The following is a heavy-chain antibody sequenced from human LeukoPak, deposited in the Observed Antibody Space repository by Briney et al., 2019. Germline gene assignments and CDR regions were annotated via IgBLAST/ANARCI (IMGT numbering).Heavy chain of an antibody. CDR3: ARGTSLYSGYVRGENCFDP. J-gene: IGHJ5*02. D-gene: IGHD5-12*01. CDR1: GYTFTSYG. Sequence: PWASVKVSCKASGYTFTSYGISWARQAPGQGLEWMGWISAYNGNTNYAQKLQGRVTMTTDTSTSTAYMELRSLRSDDTAVYYCARGTSLYSGYVRGENCFDPWGQGTLVTVSS. V-gene: IGHV1-18*01. CDR2: ISAYNGNT.